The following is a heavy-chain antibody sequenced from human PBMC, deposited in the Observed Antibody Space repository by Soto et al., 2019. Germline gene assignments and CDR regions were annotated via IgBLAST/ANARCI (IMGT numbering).Heavy chain of an antibody. CDR3: ARRWGYSFDY. V-gene: IGHV4-39*01. D-gene: IGHD7-27*01. J-gene: IGHJ4*02. CDR2: IYYSGST. CDR1: GGSISSYY. Sequence: QLQLQESGPGLVKPSETLSLTCTVSGGSISSYYWGWIRRPPGKGLEWIGIIYYSGSTYYNPSLKSRVTISVDTSKNQFSLKLSSVTAAHTAVYYCARRWGYSFDYWGQGTLVTVSS.